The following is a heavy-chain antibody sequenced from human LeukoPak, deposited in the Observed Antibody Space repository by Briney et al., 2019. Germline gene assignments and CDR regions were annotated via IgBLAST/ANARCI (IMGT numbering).Heavy chain of an antibody. V-gene: IGHV4-34*01. D-gene: IGHD1-26*01. CDR1: GGSFSGYY. Sequence: SETLSLTCAVYGGSFSGYYWSWIRQPPGKRLEWIGEINHSGSTNYNPSLKSRVTISVDTSKNQFSLKLSSVTAADTAVYYCARRGRGSYPFDYWGQGTLVTVSS. CDR2: INHSGST. CDR3: ARRGRGSYPFDY. J-gene: IGHJ4*02.